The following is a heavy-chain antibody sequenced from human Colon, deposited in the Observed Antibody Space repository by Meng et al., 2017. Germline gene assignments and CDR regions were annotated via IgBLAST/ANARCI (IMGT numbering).Heavy chain of an antibody. CDR1: GYNFKNYD. Sequence: VQLVQSGAEVKKPGASLKVSCKASGYNFKNYDISWVRQAPGQGLEWMGRISPYNGNTEYAQNFQGRVTMTTDTSTNTAYMEVRSLRSDDTAAYFCARDHLTYWLDPWGQGTLVTVSS. CDR3: ARDHLTYWLDP. J-gene: IGHJ5*02. CDR2: ISPYNGNT. V-gene: IGHV1-18*01.